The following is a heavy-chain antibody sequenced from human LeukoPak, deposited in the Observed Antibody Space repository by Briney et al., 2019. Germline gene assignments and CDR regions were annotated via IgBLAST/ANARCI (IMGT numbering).Heavy chain of an antibody. CDR2: IYYSGST. Sequence: SETLSLTCTVSGGSISSYYWSWIRQPPGKGLEWIGYIYYSGSTYYNASLKSQVSISIDTSKNQFSLKLTSVTAADTAVYYCARQTGSGLFILPGGQGTLVTVSS. D-gene: IGHD3/OR15-3a*01. J-gene: IGHJ4*02. CDR3: ARQTGSGLFILP. V-gene: IGHV4-59*08. CDR1: GGSISSYY.